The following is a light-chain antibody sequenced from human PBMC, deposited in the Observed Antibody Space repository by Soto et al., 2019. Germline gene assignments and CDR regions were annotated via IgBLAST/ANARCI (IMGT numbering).Light chain of an antibody. CDR3: QSYDTRLSAHV. V-gene: IGLV1-40*01. Sequence: QSVLTQPPSVSAAPGQTVTISCSGSSSNIGAGYDVHWYQQFPGTAPKLLIYGDNNRPSGVPDRFSGSKSGTSASLAITGLQAEDEADYYCQSYDTRLSAHVFGTGTKLTVL. CDR1: SSNIGAGYD. CDR2: GDN. J-gene: IGLJ1*01.